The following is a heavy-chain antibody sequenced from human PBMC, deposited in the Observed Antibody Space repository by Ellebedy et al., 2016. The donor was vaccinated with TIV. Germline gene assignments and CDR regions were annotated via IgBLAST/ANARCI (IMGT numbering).Heavy chain of an antibody. CDR3: ARDWSGYFDP. CDR2: ISTISS. D-gene: IGHD3-3*01. V-gene: IGHV3-21*01. Sequence: PGGSLRLSCAASGFTFSSYSLNWVRQAPGKGLEWVSSISTISSYADSVRGRFTISRDNSKNTLYLQMNSLRAEDTAVYYCARDWSGYFDPWGQGTLVTVSS. J-gene: IGHJ5*02. CDR1: GFTFSSYS.